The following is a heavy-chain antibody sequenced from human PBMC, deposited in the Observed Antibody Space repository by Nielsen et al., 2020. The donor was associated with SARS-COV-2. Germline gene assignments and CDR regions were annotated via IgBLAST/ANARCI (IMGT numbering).Heavy chain of an antibody. CDR1: GYTFTSYG. Sequence: ASVQVFCKASGYTFTSYGISWVRQAPGQGVEWMGWISAYNGNTNYAQKLQGRVTMTTDTSTSTAYMELRSLRSDDTAVYYCARDRCGTTGPTHIFTVPYFDYWGQGTLVTVSS. J-gene: IGHJ4*02. CDR3: ARDRCGTTGPTHIFTVPYFDY. CDR2: ISAYNGNT. V-gene: IGHV1-18*01. D-gene: IGHD1/OR15-1a*01.